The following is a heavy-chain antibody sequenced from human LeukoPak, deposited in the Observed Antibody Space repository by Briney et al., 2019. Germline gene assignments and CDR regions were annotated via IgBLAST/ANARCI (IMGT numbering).Heavy chain of an antibody. CDR1: GYTSTGYY. CDR3: AIQTFCGGDCYLDY. CDR2: INPNSGGT. D-gene: IGHD2-21*02. Sequence: ASVKVSCKASGYTSTGYYMHWVRQAPGQGLEWMGWINPNSGGTNYAQKFQGRVTMTRDTSISTAYMELSRLRSDDTAVYYCAIQTFCGGDCYLDYWGQGTLVTVSS. J-gene: IGHJ4*02. V-gene: IGHV1-2*02.